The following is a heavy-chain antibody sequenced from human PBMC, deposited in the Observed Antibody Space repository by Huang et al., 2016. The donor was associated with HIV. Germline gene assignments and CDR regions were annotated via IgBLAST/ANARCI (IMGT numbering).Heavy chain of an antibody. CDR2: IYSGGST. Sequence: EVQLVETGGGLIKPGGSLRLSCAASGFTVSSNYMSWVRQAPGKGLECVSVIYSGGSTYHADSVKGRFTISRDNAKNTLYLQMNSLRAEDTAVYYCARGMVRGVTLNWFDPWGQGTLVTVSS. D-gene: IGHD3-10*01. J-gene: IGHJ5*02. CDR3: ARGMVRGVTLNWFDP. V-gene: IGHV3-53*02. CDR1: GFTVSSNY.